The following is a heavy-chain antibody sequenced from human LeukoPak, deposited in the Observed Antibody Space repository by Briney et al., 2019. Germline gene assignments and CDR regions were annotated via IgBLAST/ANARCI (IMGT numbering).Heavy chain of an antibody. CDR3: ARAAIAAARTYYYMDV. Sequence: GGSLRFNCAASGFTFSSYAMHRVRQAPGKGLEWVAVISYDGSNKYYADSVKGRFTISRDNAETSLYLQMNSLRAEDTAVYYCARAAIAAARTYYYMDVWGKGTTVTVSS. D-gene: IGHD6-13*01. V-gene: IGHV3-30*04. J-gene: IGHJ6*03. CDR1: GFTFSSYA. CDR2: ISYDGSNK.